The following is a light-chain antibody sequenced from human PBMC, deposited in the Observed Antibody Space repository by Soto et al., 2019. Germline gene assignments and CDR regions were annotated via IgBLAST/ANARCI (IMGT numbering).Light chain of an antibody. CDR2: DAS. CDR1: QSISNC. Sequence: DIQMTQSPSTLSASVGDRVTLTCRASQSISNCLAWYQQKPGKAPKLLIYDASNLESGVPSKFSGSGSGTEFTLTISSLQPDDFATYYCKQYNTYPYTFGPGTKLETK. J-gene: IGKJ2*01. V-gene: IGKV1-5*01. CDR3: KQYNTYPYT.